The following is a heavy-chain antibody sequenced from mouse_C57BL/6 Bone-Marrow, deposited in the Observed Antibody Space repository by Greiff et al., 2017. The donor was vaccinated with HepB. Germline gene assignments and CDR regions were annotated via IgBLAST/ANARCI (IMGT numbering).Heavy chain of an antibody. CDR2: ISNGSSYT. CDR3: ARRWYFDV. J-gene: IGHJ1*03. V-gene: IGHV5-6*01. CDR1: GFTFSSYG. Sequence: EVQLVESGGALVKPGGSLKISCAASGFTFSSYGMSWVRQTPDKRLEWVATISNGSSYTYYPDSVKGRFTIYKDNAKKTLYLQMSSRKSEDTAMYYCARRWYFDVWGTGTTVTVSS.